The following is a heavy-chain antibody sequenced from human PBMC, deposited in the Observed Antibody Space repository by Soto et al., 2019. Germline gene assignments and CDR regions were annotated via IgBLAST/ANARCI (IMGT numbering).Heavy chain of an antibody. CDR3: AKDRRAGGNSALYFDF. D-gene: IGHD3-16*01. V-gene: IGHV3-30*18. CDR1: GFTFRSYG. CDR2: ISFEGSKK. J-gene: IGHJ5*01. Sequence: PGGSLRLSCSASGFTFRSYGMHWVRQAPGKGLVWVASISFEGSKKFYADSVKGRFTISRDNSRNTLYLQMNSLRTEDTAVYYCAKDRRAGGNSALYFDFWGQGAQVTVSS.